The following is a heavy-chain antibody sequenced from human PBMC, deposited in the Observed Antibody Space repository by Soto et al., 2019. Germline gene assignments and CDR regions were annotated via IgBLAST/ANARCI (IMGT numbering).Heavy chain of an antibody. J-gene: IGHJ6*02. Sequence: GGSLRLSCAASGFTFDDYGMSWVRQAPGKGLEWVSGINWNGGSTGYADSVKGRFTISRDNAKNSLYLQMNSLRAEDTALYYCARDIKSYYYDSSGYIAGPRYYYYGMDVSGQGTTVTVSS. CDR2: INWNGGST. V-gene: IGHV3-20*04. D-gene: IGHD3-22*01. CDR1: GFTFDDYG. CDR3: ARDIKSYYYDSSGYIAGPRYYYYGMDV.